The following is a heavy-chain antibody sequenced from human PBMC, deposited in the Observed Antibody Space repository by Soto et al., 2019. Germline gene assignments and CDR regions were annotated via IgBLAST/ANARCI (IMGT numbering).Heavy chain of an antibody. Sequence: QVQLVESGGGVVQPGRSLRLSCAASGFTFSSYAMHWVRQAPGKGLEWVAVISYDGSNKYYADSVKGRFTISRDNSKNTLYLQMNSLRAEDKAVYYCANDWNYSYWGQGTLVTVSS. CDR3: ANDWNYSY. J-gene: IGHJ4*02. CDR1: GFTFSSYA. CDR2: ISYDGSNK. V-gene: IGHV3-30-3*02. D-gene: IGHD1-7*01.